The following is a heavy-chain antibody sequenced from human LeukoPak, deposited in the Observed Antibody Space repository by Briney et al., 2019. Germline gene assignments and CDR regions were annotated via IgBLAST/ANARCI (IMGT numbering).Heavy chain of an antibody. CDR1: CFTFTNNY. V-gene: IGHV3-7*01. Sequence: PGGSLRLSCAASCFTFTNNYKSWVRHLPGKGLEGVANIKQDGSETTYADSVRGRFTIFRDNAKDSVYLQMNSLRAEDSATYYCVREGFYFFDFWGQGTLVTVSS. CDR2: IKQDGSET. CDR3: VREGFYFFDF. J-gene: IGHJ4*01.